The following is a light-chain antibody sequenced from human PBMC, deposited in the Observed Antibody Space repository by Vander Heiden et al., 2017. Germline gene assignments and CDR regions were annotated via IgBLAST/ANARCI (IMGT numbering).Light chain of an antibody. Sequence: EIVMTQSPATLSVSPGERAILSCRASQSVSSNLAWYQQKPGQAPRLLIYAASTRATGIPARFSGSGSGTEFTLTISSLQSEDFAVYYRQQYNNWWTFGQGTKVEIK. CDR2: AAS. CDR1: QSVSSN. J-gene: IGKJ1*01. V-gene: IGKV3-15*01. CDR3: QQYNNWWT.